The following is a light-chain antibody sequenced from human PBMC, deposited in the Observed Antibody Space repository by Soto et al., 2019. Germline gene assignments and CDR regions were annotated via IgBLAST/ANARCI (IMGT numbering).Light chain of an antibody. CDR3: LQRSIGFT. J-gene: IGKJ3*01. CDR2: GAS. CDR1: QSVSSN. Sequence: EVVMTQSPATLSVAPGERAALSCRASQSVSSNLAWYQQKPGQAPRPLIYGASKRAPGVSARFSGSGSGTDFTLTISSLEPEDFAVYPCLQRSIGFTFGPGTKVDIK. V-gene: IGKV3-11*01.